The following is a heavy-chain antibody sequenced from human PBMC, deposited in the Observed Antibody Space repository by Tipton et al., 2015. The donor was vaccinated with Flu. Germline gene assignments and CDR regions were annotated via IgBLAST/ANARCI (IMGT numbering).Heavy chain of an antibody. CDR1: GFTFSTYW. Sequence: SLRLSCGASGFTFSTYWMSWVRQAPGRGLEWLSYISSAGSTISYADSVRGRFTISRDNAKNSLYLQLNSLRAEDTALYYCATLTGDDYWGQGDLVTVSS. J-gene: IGHJ4*02. V-gene: IGHV3-11*04. CDR3: ATLTGDDY. CDR2: ISSAGSTI. D-gene: IGHD7-27*01.